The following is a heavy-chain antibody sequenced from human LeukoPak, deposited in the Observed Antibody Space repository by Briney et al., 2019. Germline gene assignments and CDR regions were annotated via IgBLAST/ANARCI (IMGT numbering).Heavy chain of an antibody. CDR1: GYTLTELS. D-gene: IGHD3-16*02. CDR2: FDPEDGET. CDR3: ATVMITFGGVIDSRAFDY. J-gene: IGHJ4*02. Sequence: ASVKVSCKVSGYTLTELSMHWVRQAPGKGLEWRGGFDPEDGETIYAQKFQGRVTMTEDTSTDTAYVELSSLRSEDTAVYYCATVMITFGGVIDSRAFDYWGQGTLVTVSS. V-gene: IGHV1-24*01.